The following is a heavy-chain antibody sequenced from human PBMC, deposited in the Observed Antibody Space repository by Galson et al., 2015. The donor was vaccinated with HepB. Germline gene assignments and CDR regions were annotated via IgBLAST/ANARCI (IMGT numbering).Heavy chain of an antibody. CDR3: AREPTPRRRWEHTTYYYYYYMDV. Sequence: SVKVSCKASGYTFTSYAMHWVRQAPGQRLEWMGWINAGNGNTKYSQKFQGRVTITRDTSASTAYMELSSLRSEDTAVYYCAREPTPRRRWEHTTYYYYYYMDVWGKGTTVTVSS. V-gene: IGHV1-3*01. J-gene: IGHJ6*03. D-gene: IGHD1-26*01. CDR1: GYTFTSYA. CDR2: INAGNGNT.